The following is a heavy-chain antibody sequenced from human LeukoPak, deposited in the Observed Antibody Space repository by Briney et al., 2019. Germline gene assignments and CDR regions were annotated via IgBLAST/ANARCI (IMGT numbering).Heavy chain of an antibody. D-gene: IGHD3-10*01. CDR3: ERGGATMVRGVHGY. CDR1: GGSFSGYY. J-gene: IGHJ4*02. V-gene: IGHV4-34*01. Sequence: SETLSLTCAVYGGSFSGYYWNWIRQPPGKGLEWIGEINHSGSTNYNPSLKSRVTISVDTSKNQFSLKLSSVTAADTAVYYCERGGATMVRGVHGYWGQGTLVTVSS. CDR2: INHSGST.